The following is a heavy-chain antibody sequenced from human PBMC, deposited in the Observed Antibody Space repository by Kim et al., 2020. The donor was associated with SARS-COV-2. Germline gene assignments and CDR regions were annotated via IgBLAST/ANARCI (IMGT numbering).Heavy chain of an antibody. Sequence: LKHRVTISVDTSKNQFSLKLGSVTAADTAVYYCARLNYYDSSGYYEFDYWGQGTLVTVSS. CDR3: ARLNYYDSSGYYEFDY. V-gene: IGHV4-39*01. D-gene: IGHD3-22*01. J-gene: IGHJ4*02.